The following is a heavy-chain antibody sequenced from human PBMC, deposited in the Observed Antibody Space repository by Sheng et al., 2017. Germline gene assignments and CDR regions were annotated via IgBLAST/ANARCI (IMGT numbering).Heavy chain of an antibody. CDR1: GYTFTGYY. Sequence: QVQLVQSGTEVKKPGASVKVSCKASGYTFTGYYIHWVRQAPGQGLEWMGWINPNSGGTNYVQKFQGRVTMTRDTSIKTAYMELTSLRSDDTAVYYCARSWQWMAEFDYWGQG. D-gene: IGHD6-19*01. J-gene: IGHJ4*02. CDR3: ARSWQWMAEFDY. CDR2: INPNSGGT. V-gene: IGHV1-2*02.